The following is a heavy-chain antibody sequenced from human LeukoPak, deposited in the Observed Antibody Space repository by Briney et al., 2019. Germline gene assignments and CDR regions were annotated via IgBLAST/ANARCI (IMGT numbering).Heavy chain of an antibody. J-gene: IGHJ4*02. CDR1: GFTFNYYW. D-gene: IGHD3-22*01. CDR2: INHDGSST. CDR3: ARAPYSSGRNYCFDS. V-gene: IGHV3-74*01. Sequence: QPGGSLRLSCAASGFTFNYYWMHWVRQAPGKGLVWVSHINHDGSSTSYADSVKGRFTISRDNAKNTLYLQMNSLRAEDTAVYYCARAPYSSGRNYCFDSWGQGTLVTVSS.